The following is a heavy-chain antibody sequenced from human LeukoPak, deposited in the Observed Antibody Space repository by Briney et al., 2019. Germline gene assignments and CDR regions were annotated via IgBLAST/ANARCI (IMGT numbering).Heavy chain of an antibody. V-gene: IGHV3-23*01. Sequence: SGGSLRLSCAASGFTFSNFAMAWVRQVPEKGLEWVSFIRGGGAGAHYADSVRGRFTISRDNSKNTLYLEMNSLRADDTAVYYCAKASYSYGNDAFDIWGQGTKVTVSS. CDR3: AKASYSYGNDAFDI. CDR1: GFTFSNFA. J-gene: IGHJ3*02. D-gene: IGHD3-16*02. CDR2: IRGGGAGA.